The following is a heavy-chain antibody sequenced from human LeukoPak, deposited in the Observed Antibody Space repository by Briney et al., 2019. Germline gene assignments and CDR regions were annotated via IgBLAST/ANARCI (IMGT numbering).Heavy chain of an antibody. CDR1: GFTFSDYW. CDR2: IKEDGSDK. V-gene: IGHV3-7*01. Sequence: GGSLRLSCAVSGFTFSDYWMTWVRQAPGGGLEWVANIKEDGSDKQYVDSVQRRFTISRDNAENSLYLQMNSLRAEDTAVYYCVRESSVWVGPGIGRPLDVWGKGTAVTVSS. CDR3: VRESSVWVGPGIGRPLDV. J-gene: IGHJ6*04. D-gene: IGHD3-16*01.